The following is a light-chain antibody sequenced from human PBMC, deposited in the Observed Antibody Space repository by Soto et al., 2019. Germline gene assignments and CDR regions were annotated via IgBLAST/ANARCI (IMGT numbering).Light chain of an antibody. V-gene: IGKV3-15*01. CDR1: QSVSSN. J-gene: IGKJ4*01. Sequence: EIVMTQSPATLSVSPGERATLSCRASQSVSSNLAWYQQKPGQAPRLLIYGASTRAAGIPARFGGSGSGTEFTLTISTLKSEDFAVYYCEQYNNAEVTFGGGTKVEIK. CDR3: EQYNNAEVT. CDR2: GAS.